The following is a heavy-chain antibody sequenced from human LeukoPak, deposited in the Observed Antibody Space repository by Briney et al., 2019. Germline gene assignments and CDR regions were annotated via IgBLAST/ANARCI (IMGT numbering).Heavy chain of an antibody. J-gene: IGHJ6*02. CDR1: GFTFSSYW. CDR2: IKQDGSEK. Sequence: QSGGSLRLSCAASGFTFSSYWMSWVRQAPGKGLEWVANIKQDGSEKYYVDSVKGRFTISRDNAKNSLYLQMNSQRAEDTAVYYCASSVDTAMVNHYYYYYGMDVWGQGTTVTVSS. D-gene: IGHD5-18*01. V-gene: IGHV3-7*01. CDR3: ASSVDTAMVNHYYYYYGMDV.